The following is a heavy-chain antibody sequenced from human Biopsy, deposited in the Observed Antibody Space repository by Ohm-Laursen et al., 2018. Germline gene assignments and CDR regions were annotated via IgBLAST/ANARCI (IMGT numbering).Heavy chain of an antibody. CDR1: GITFNSDW. Sequence: LSLTCAPSGITFNSDWMSWVRQAPGKGLEWVAIIREHGNEEFYVDSVKGRFTISGDNARNSVYLQMNSLRAEDTAIYYCARGNGPSAWGQGTLVTVSS. J-gene: IGHJ5*02. CDR2: IREHGNEE. CDR3: ARGNGPSA. V-gene: IGHV3-7*04. D-gene: IGHD4-11*01.